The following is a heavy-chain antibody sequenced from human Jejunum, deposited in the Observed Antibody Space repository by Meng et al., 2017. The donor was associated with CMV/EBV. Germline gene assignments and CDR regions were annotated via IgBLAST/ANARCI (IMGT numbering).Heavy chain of an antibody. CDR2: IRSDGSTE. V-gene: IGHV3-30*02. Sequence: SCAASGFSFSNYGLHWVRQAPGKGLEWVAFIRSDGSTEFYAESVKGRFTISRDNSKNTVYMQMNSLRAEDTAVYYCASGRPGEFDYWGQGTLVTVSS. CDR1: GFSFSNYG. CDR3: ASGRPGEFDY. J-gene: IGHJ4*02. D-gene: IGHD6-6*01.